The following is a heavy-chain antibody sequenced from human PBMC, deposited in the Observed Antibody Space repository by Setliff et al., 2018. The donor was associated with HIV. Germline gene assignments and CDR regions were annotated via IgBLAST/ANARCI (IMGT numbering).Heavy chain of an antibody. D-gene: IGHD3-22*01. Sequence: PSETLSLTCAVYGGSFSGYYWSWIRQSPGKGLEWIGEINHSGSTNYNPSLKSRVTISVDKSKSQFSLKLNSVTAADTAVYYCGGNGYYSIDYWGQGTLVTVSS. V-gene: IGHV4-34*01. J-gene: IGHJ4*02. CDR3: GGNGYYSIDY. CDR1: GGSFSGYY. CDR2: INHSGST.